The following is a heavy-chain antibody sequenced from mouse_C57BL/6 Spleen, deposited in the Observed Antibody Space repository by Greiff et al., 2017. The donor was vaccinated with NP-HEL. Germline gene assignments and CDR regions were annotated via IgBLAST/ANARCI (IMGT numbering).Heavy chain of an antibody. V-gene: IGHV1-69*01. CDR3: ARHYDFAY. CDR1: GYTFTSYW. D-gene: IGHD2-4*01. CDR2: IDPSDSYT. J-gene: IGHJ2*01. Sequence: QVQLQQPGAELVMPGASVKLSCKASGYTFTSYWMHWVKQRPGQGLEWIGEIDPSDSYTNYNQKFKGKSTLTVDKSSSTAYMQLSSLTSEDSAVYYCARHYDFAYWGQGTTLTVSS.